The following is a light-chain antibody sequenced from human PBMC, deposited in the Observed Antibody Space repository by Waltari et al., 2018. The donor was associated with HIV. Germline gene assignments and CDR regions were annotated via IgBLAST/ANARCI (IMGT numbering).Light chain of an antibody. CDR1: SSDVGAYNY. V-gene: IGLV2-8*01. CDR2: DVT. Sequence: QSALTQPPSASGSPGQSVTISCTGTSSDVGAYNYVSWFQQHPGKAPKRVIYDVTKRPSGVPDRFSGSKSGNTASLTVSGLQAEDEADYYCASHAGSKDVFGGGTRLTVL. J-gene: IGLJ2*01. CDR3: ASHAGSKDV.